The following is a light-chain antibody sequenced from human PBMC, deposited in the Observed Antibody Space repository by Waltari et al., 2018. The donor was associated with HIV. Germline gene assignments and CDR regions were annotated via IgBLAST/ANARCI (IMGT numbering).Light chain of an antibody. V-gene: IGLV1-44*01. CDR2: SND. Sequence: QSVLTQPPSASGPPGQRVTTPCSGRTSKLGSNPVNWYPQFPGMAPILRIYSNDQRPSGVPDRVSGSKSGTSASLAISGLQSEDEADYYCATWDDSLNGPWVFGGGTKLTVL. CDR1: TSKLGSNP. J-gene: IGLJ3*02. CDR3: ATWDDSLNGPWV.